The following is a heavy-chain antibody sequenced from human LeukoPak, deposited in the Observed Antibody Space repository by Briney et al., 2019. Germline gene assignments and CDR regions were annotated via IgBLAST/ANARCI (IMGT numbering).Heavy chain of an antibody. CDR2: MYSGDSDT. Sequence: GESLKISCKCSGYIFTSYWIGWVRQMPGKGLEWRGIMYSGDSDTRYSPSFQGQVTISADKSIHTAYLPWRSLRASHTPRCFAATQDNPPPFLTGYSIDYWGQGTLVTVSS. J-gene: IGHJ4*02. CDR1: GYIFTSYW. V-gene: IGHV5-51*01. CDR3: ATQDNPPPFLTGYSIDY. D-gene: IGHD3-9*01.